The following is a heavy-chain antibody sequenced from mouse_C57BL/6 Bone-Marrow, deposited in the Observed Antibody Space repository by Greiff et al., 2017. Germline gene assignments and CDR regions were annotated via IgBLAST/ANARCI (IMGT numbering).Heavy chain of an antibody. CDR2: IWSGGST. J-gene: IGHJ3*01. CDR3: ARSGWSWFAY. V-gene: IGHV2-2*01. CDR1: GFSLTSYG. D-gene: IGHD2-3*01. Sequence: VKLMESGPGLVQPSQSLSITCTVSGFSLTSYGVHWVRQSPGKGLEWLGVIWSGGSTDYNAAFISRLSISKDNSKGQVFFKMSSLQADDTAICYCARSGWSWFAYWGQGTLVTVSA.